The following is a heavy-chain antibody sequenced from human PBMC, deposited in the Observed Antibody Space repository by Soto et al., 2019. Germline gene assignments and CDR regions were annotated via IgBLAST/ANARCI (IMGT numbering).Heavy chain of an antibody. V-gene: IGHV3-23*01. CDR3: AREYSSAWKTVDY. Sequence: EVQLLESGGGLVQPGRSLRLSCAASGFTFNSYAVSWVRQAPGKGLEWVSAISDVGGTPYYADSVKGRFTISRDNSKNTLYLQMNTLRAEDTAVYYCAREYSSAWKTVDYWGQGTLVTVSS. D-gene: IGHD6-19*01. CDR1: GFTFNSYA. CDR2: ISDVGGTP. J-gene: IGHJ4*02.